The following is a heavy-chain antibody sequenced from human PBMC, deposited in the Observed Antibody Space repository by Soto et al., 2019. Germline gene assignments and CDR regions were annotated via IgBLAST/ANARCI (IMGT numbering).Heavy chain of an antibody. V-gene: IGHV4-59*08. CDR1: GGSISSYY. J-gene: IGHJ4*02. CDR3: ARIDITGTSFDY. Sequence: QVQLQESGPGLVKPSETLSLTCTVSGGSISSYYWSWIRQPPGKGLEWIGYIYYSGSTNYNPSLKSRVTISVDTSKNQSSLKLSSVTAADPAVYYCARIDITGTSFDYWGQGTLVTVSS. CDR2: IYYSGST. D-gene: IGHD1-20*01.